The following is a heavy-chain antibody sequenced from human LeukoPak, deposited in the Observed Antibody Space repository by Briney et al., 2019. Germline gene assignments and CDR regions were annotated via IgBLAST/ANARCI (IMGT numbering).Heavy chain of an antibody. CDR3: SGPKDIP. V-gene: IGHV3-30*03. D-gene: IGHD2-15*01. CDR1: GFTFSSYA. J-gene: IGHJ5*02. Sequence: PGGSLRLSCAASGFTFSSYAMSWARQAPGKGLEWVAVISYDGSNKYYADSVKGRFTISRDNSKNTLYLQMNSLRAEDTAVYYCSGPKDIPWGQGTLVTVSS. CDR2: ISYDGSNK.